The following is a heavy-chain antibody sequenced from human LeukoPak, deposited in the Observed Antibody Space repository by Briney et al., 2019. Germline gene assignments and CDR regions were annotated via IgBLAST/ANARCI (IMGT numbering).Heavy chain of an antibody. Sequence: SQTLSLTCTVSGGSISSSSYYWGWIRQPPGKGLEWIGEINHSGSTNYNPSLKSRVTISVDTSKNQFSLKLSSVTAADTAVYYCARRVVPAADFDYWGQGTLVTVSS. CDR3: ARRVVPAADFDY. J-gene: IGHJ4*02. V-gene: IGHV4-39*07. D-gene: IGHD2-2*01. CDR2: INHSGST. CDR1: GGSISSSSYY.